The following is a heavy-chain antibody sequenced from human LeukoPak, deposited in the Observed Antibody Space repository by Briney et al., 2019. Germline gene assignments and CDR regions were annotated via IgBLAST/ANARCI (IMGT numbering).Heavy chain of an antibody. D-gene: IGHD3-3*01. CDR3: ATDTTIWSGYLY. CDR2: IIPIFGTA. V-gene: IGHV1-69*05. J-gene: IGHJ4*02. Sequence: SVKVSCKASGGTFSSYAISWVRQAPGQGLEWMGGIIPIFGTANYAQKFQGRVTITTDESTNTAYMELSSLRSEDTAVYYCATDTTIWSGYLYWGQGTLVTVSS. CDR1: GGTFSSYA.